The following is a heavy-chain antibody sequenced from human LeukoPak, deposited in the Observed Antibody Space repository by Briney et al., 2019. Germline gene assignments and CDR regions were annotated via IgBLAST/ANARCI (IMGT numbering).Heavy chain of an antibody. CDR1: GYTFTGYY. CDR2: INPNSGGT. J-gene: IGHJ6*02. CDR3: ARDIRPLVGERYGMDV. D-gene: IGHD3-10*01. Sequence: ASVKVPCKASGYTFTGYYMQGVRQAAGQGLDWMGWINPNSGGTNYAQKFQGRVTMSRDTSISTAYMELSRLRSDDTAVYYCARDIRPLVGERYGMDVWGQGTTVTVSS. V-gene: IGHV1-2*02.